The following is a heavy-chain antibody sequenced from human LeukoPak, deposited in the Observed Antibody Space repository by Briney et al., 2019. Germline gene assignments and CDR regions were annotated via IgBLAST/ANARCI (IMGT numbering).Heavy chain of an antibody. CDR3: ARTYYYDSSGRFWAFDI. J-gene: IGHJ3*02. CDR2: ISSSSSYI. V-gene: IGHV3-21*01. D-gene: IGHD3-22*01. Sequence: PGGFLRLSCAASGFTFSSYSMNWVRQAPGKGLEWVSSISSSSSYIYYADSVKGRFTISRDNAKNSLYLQMNSLRAEDTAVYYCARTYYYDSSGRFWAFDIWGQGTMVTVSS. CDR1: GFTFSSYS.